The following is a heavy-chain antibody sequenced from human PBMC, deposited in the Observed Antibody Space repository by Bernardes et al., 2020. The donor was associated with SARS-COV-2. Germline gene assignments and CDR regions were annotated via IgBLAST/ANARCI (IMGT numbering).Heavy chain of an antibody. CDR3: ARGVWSRFDF. V-gene: IGHV4-34*01. D-gene: IGHD2-21*01. J-gene: IGHJ4*02. CDR2: VDHVGNT. CDR1: GGSFSGYW. Sequence: SEPLSLTCAVYGGSFSGYWWTWIRQTPGRGLEWIGEVDHVGNTKYKPSLKGRVTVSIDTSKSQFSLELRSVTAADTAIYYCARGVWSRFDFWGQGALVTVSS.